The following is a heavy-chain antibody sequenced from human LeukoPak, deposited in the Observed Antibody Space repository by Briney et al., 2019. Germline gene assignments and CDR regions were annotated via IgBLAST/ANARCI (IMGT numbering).Heavy chain of an antibody. Sequence: SETLSLTCAVSGGSISSGGYSWSWIRQPPGKGLEWIGYIYHSGSTYYDPSLKSRVTISVDRSKNQFSLKLSSVTAADTAVYYCAREGYGSGSGAFDYWGQGTLVTVSS. J-gene: IGHJ4*02. CDR2: IYHSGST. CDR1: GGSISSGGYS. D-gene: IGHD3-10*01. V-gene: IGHV4-30-2*01. CDR3: AREGYGSGSGAFDY.